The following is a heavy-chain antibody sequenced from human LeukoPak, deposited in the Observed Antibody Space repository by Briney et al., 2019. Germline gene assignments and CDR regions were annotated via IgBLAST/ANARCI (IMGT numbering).Heavy chain of an antibody. CDR1: GYTFTNYA. CDR2: INAGNGNT. D-gene: IGHD2-15*01. J-gene: IGHJ5*02. Sequence: SVNVSCKASGYTFTNYALHWVRQVPGQRLEWMGWINAGNGNTKYSQKFQGRVTITRDTSASTAYMELSSARSEDTAVYYCARRLGYCSGGSCGTGGWFDPWGQGTLVTVSS. CDR3: ARRLGYCSGGSCGTGGWFDP. V-gene: IGHV1-3*01.